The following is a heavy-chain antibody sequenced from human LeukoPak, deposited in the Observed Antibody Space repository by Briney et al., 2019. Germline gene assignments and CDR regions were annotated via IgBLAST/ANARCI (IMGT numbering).Heavy chain of an antibody. V-gene: IGHV3-23*01. Sequence: GGSLRLSCAASGFTFSNYAMNWVRQAPGKGLEWVAGIGGGDDIHYADSVKGRFTGSRDDSKNTLYLQMSSLRIEDTAVYYCAKDETPFNSIWDYFDSWGQGTLVTVSA. CDR3: AKDETPFNSIWDYFDS. D-gene: IGHD7-27*01. CDR1: GFTFSNYA. J-gene: IGHJ4*02. CDR2: IGGGDDI.